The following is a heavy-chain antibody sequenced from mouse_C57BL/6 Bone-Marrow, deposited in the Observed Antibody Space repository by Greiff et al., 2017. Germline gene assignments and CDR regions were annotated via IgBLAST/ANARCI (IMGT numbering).Heavy chain of an antibody. CDR2: IYPRSGNT. J-gene: IGHJ1*03. V-gene: IGHV1-81*01. D-gene: IGHD1-1*01. CDR3: ARSQSLYDGSSYWYCDV. Sequence: VQLQQPGAELVRPGSSVKLSCKASGYTFTSYWMDWVKQRPGQGLEWIGEIYPRSGNTYYHEKFKGKATLTADKSSSTAYMELRSLTSEDSAVYFRARSQSLYDGSSYWYCDVGGTGTTVTVSS. CDR1: GYTFTSYW.